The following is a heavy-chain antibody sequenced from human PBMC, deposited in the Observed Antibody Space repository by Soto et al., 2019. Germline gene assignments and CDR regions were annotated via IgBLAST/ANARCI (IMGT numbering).Heavy chain of an antibody. CDR1: GYTFTYYA. D-gene: IGHD3-22*01. V-gene: IGHV1-3*04. CDR3: ARDYRYYYDSSAYPHY. CDR2: INTGNGKT. Sequence: GASVKVSCKTSGYTFTYYALHWVRQAPGQGLEWMGWINTGNGKTKYSQNFQGRLTITRDTSATTLYMELSSLRAEDTAVYYCARDYRYYYDSSAYPHYWGQGTLVTVSS. J-gene: IGHJ4*02.